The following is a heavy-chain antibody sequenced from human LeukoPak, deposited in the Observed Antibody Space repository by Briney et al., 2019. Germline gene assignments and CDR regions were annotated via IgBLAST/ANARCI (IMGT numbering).Heavy chain of an antibody. CDR3: ARGGYYDSSGYI. CDR2: INPSGGST. D-gene: IGHD3-22*01. Sequence: GASVKVSCKASGFTFTSYYIHWVRQAPGQGLEWMGIINPSGGSTTYAQKFQGRVTMTRDMSTSTAYMELSSLRSEDTAVYYCARGGYYDSSGYIWGQGTLVTVSS. CDR1: GFTFTSYY. J-gene: IGHJ4*02. V-gene: IGHV1-46*01.